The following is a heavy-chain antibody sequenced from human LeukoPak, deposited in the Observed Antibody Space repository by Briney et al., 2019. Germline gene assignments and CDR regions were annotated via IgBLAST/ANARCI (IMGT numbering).Heavy chain of an antibody. CDR1: GGSISSYY. CDR2: IYTSGST. Sequence: SETLSLTCAVSGGSISSYYWSWIRQPAGKGLEWIGRIYTSGSTNYNPSLKSRVTTSVDKSKNQFSLKLSSVTAADTAVYYCATQYYYGSGYPFDPWGQGTLVTVSS. J-gene: IGHJ5*02. CDR3: ATQYYYGSGYPFDP. D-gene: IGHD3-10*01. V-gene: IGHV4-4*07.